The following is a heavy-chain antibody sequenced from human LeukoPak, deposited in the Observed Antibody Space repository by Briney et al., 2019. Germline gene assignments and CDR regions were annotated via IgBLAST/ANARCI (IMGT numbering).Heavy chain of an antibody. Sequence: PSETLSLTCTVSGYSISSGYYWGWIRQPPGKGLEWIGSIYHSGSTYYNPSLKSRVTISVDTSKNQFSLKLSSVTAADTAVYYCARGDLSGYYTRVGAQFNYWGQGTLVTVSS. CDR1: GYSISSGYY. V-gene: IGHV4-38-2*02. CDR3: ARGDLSGYYTRVGAQFNY. J-gene: IGHJ4*02. CDR2: IYHSGST. D-gene: IGHD3-22*01.